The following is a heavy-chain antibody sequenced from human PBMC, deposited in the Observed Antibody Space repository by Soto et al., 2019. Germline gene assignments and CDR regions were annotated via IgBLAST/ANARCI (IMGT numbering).Heavy chain of an antibody. CDR1: GFTFSSYS. CDR3: ARDSYYDFGSGPQNHFAY. D-gene: IGHD3-3*01. V-gene: IGHV3-21*01. Sequence: GGSLRLSCAASGFTFSSYSMNWVRQAPGKGLEWVSSISSSSSYIYYADSVKGRFTISRDNAKNSLYLQMNSLRAEDTAVYYCARDSYYDFGSGPQNHFAYWGQGTLVTVSS. CDR2: ISSSSSYI. J-gene: IGHJ4*02.